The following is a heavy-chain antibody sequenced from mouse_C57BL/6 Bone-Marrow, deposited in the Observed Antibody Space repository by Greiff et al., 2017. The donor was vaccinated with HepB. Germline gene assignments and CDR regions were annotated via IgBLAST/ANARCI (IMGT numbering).Heavy chain of an antibody. V-gene: IGHV3-6*01. D-gene: IGHD2-4*01. J-gene: IGHJ2*01. CDR1: GYSITSGYY. CDR3: ARTYYDYDDDY. CDR2: ISYDGSN. Sequence: VQLQQSGPGLVKPSQSLSLTCSVTGYSITSGYYWNWIRQFPGNKLEWMGYISYDGSNNYNPSLKNRISITRDTSKNQFFLKLNSVTTEDTATYYCARTYYDYDDDYWGQGTTLTVSS.